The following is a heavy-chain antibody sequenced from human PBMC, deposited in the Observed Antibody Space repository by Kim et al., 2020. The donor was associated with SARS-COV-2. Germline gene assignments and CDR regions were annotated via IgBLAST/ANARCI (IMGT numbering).Heavy chain of an antibody. Sequence: SETLSLTCAVYGGSFSGYYWSWIRQPPGKGLEWIGEINHSGSTNYNPSLKSRVTISVDTSKNQFSLKLSSVTAADTAVYYCARTLCSSGYYCRTPYYFDYWGQGTLVTVSS. CDR1: GGSFSGYY. CDR3: ARTLCSSGYYCRTPYYFDY. D-gene: IGHD3-22*01. V-gene: IGHV4-34*01. CDR2: INHSGST. J-gene: IGHJ4*02.